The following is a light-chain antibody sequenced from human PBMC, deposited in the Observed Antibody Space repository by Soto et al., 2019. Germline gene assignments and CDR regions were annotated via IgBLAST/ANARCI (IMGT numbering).Light chain of an antibody. CDR1: QSVSSY. J-gene: IGKJ3*01. CDR3: QQRSNWPPFT. CDR2: DAS. V-gene: IGKV3-11*01. Sequence: EIVLTQSPATLSLSPGERATLSCRASQSVSSYLAWYQQKPGQAPRLLIYDASNRATGIPARFSGSGSGTDFTLTISSLEPEYFAVYYCQQRSNWPPFTFGPGTKVAIK.